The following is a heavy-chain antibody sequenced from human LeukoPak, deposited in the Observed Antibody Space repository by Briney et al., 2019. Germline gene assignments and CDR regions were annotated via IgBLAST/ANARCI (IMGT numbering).Heavy chain of an antibody. CDR2: IYYSGST. CDR1: GGSISSGDYY. V-gene: IGHV4-30-4*08. J-gene: IGHJ6*03. CDR3: ARALYYYVSSGYYRYYYYMDV. D-gene: IGHD3-22*01. Sequence: SETLSLTCTVSGGSISSGDYYWSWIRQPPGKGLEWIGYIYYSGSTYYNPSLKSRVTISVDTSKNQFSLKLSSVTAADTAVYYCARALYYYVSSGYYRYYYYMDVWGKGTTVTVSS.